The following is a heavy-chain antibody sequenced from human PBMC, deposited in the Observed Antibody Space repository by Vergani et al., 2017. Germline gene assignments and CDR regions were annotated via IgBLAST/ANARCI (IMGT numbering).Heavy chain of an antibody. V-gene: IGHV3-9*01. J-gene: IGHJ3*01. CDR3: AIDHHEYGDYLGSPWSWAFDF. CDR1: GFTFDDYA. Sequence: EVQLVESGGGLVQPGRSLRLSCAASGFTFDDYAMHWVRQAPGKGLEWVSGISWNRGSIGYADSVKGRFTISRDNAKNSLYLQMNSLRAEDTAVYYCAIDHHEYGDYLGSPWSWAFDFWGQGTMVTVSS. CDR2: ISWNRGSI. D-gene: IGHD4-17*01.